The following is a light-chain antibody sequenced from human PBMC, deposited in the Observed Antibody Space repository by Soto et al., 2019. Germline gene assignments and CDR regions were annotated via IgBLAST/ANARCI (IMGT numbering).Light chain of an antibody. J-gene: IGLJ3*02. CDR3: SSYAGANTLL. CDR1: SSDIGSHDH. Sequence: QSALTQPASVSGSPGQSITISCTGTSSDIGSHDHVFWYQQHPHKAPRLLIFDVSNRPSGISNRFSGAKSGNTASLTISGLQTEDEADYHCSSYAGANTLLFGGGTQLTVL. CDR2: DVS. V-gene: IGLV2-14*03.